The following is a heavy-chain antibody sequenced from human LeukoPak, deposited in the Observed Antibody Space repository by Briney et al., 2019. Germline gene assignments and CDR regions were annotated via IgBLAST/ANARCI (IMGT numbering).Heavy chain of an antibody. D-gene: IGHD2-8*01. Sequence: PSETLSLTCTVSGGSISSYYWSWIRQPPGKGLEWIGYIYYSGSTNYNPSLKSRVTISVDTSKNQFSLKLSSVAAADTAVYYCARGPANGISVWGQGTTVTVSS. CDR3: ARGPANGISV. CDR1: GGSISSYY. J-gene: IGHJ6*02. V-gene: IGHV4-59*12. CDR2: IYYSGST.